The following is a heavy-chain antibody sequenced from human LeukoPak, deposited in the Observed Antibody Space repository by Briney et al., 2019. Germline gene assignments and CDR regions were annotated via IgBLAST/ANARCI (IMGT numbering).Heavy chain of an antibody. Sequence: KSSETLSLTCTVSGGSISSYYWSWIRQPPGKGLEWIGYIYYSGSTNYNPPLKSRVTISVDTSKNQFSLKLSSVTAADTAVYYCARETDYYDSSGYSPWGQGTLVTVSS. CDR1: GGSISSYY. V-gene: IGHV4-59*01. CDR3: ARETDYYDSSGYSP. J-gene: IGHJ5*02. D-gene: IGHD3-22*01. CDR2: IYYSGST.